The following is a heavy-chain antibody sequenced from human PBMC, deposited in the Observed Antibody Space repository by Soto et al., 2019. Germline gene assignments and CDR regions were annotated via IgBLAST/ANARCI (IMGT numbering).Heavy chain of an antibody. Sequence: QVQLVQSGAEVKKPGASVKVSCKASGYTFASYEINWVRQATGHGLEWMGWMNPNSGNTVYAQKFQGRVTMTRDTSISTAYMELSSLRSEDSAVYYCARERTGTTSNWFDPWGQGTLVTVSS. CDR1: GYTFASYE. CDR2: MNPNSGNT. CDR3: ARERTGTTSNWFDP. D-gene: IGHD1-7*01. J-gene: IGHJ5*02. V-gene: IGHV1-8*01.